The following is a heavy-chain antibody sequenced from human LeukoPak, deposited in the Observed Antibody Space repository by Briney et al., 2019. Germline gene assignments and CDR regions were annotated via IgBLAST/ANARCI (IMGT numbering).Heavy chain of an antibody. J-gene: IGHJ4*02. CDR1: GFTFSSYA. V-gene: IGHV3-30-3*01. CDR3: ARDGYVTGWALDY. Sequence: GGSLRLSCAASGFTFSSYAMHWVRQAPGKGLEWVAVISYDGSNKYYADSVKGRFTISRDNSVNTLYLQMDSLTTEDTAMYYCARDGYVTGWALDYWGQGTLVTVSS. D-gene: IGHD6-19*01. CDR2: ISYDGSNK.